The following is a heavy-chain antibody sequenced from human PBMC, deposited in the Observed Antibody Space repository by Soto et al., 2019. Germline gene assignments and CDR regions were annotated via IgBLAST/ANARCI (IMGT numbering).Heavy chain of an antibody. J-gene: IGHJ4*02. D-gene: IGHD3-10*01. V-gene: IGHV4-59*01. CDR3: ARLRKYGSGSGCFDY. CDR1: GGSISSYY. Sequence: SETLSLTCTVSGGSISSYYWSWIRQPPGKGLEWIGYIYYSGSTNYNPSLKSRVTISVDTSKNQFSLKLSSVTAADTAVYYCARLRKYGSGSGCFDYWGQGTLVTVSS. CDR2: IYYSGST.